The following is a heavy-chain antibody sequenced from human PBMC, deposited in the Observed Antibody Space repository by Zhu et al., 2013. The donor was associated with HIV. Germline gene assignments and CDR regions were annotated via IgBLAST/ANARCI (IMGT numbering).Heavy chain of an antibody. D-gene: IGHD6-19*01. J-gene: IGHJ6*02. CDR2: IIPIFGTG. CDR3: ARERIAVAGTSYGMDV. Sequence: QVQLVQSGAEVKKPGSSVKVSCKASGGTFSTYAISWVRQAPGQGLEWMGGIIPIFGTGNYAQKFQGRVTITADESTSTAYMELSSLRSEDTAVYYCARERIAVAGTSYGMDVWGQGNTVTVSS. V-gene: IGHV1-69*01. CDR1: GGTFSTYA.